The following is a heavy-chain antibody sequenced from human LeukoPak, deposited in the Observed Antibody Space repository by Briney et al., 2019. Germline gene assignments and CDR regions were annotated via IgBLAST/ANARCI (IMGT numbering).Heavy chain of an antibody. J-gene: IGHJ4*02. CDR1: GFTFSSYT. Sequence: GGSLRLSCAASGFTFSSYTMNWVRQAPGKGLEWVSSISRSSSYIYYADSVKGRFTISRDNAKNSLYLQMNSLRAEDTAVYYCARMYCSGGSCYHPDRVDYWGQGTLVTVSS. CDR3: ARMYCSGGSCYHPDRVDY. D-gene: IGHD2-15*01. CDR2: ISRSSSYI. V-gene: IGHV3-21*01.